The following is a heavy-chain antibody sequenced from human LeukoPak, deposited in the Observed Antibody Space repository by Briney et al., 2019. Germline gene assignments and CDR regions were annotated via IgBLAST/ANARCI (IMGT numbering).Heavy chain of an antibody. Sequence: GGSLRLSCAASGFTFSSYEMNWVPQAPGKGLEWVSYISSSGSTIYYADSVKGRFTISRDNAKNSLYLQMNSLRAEDTAVYYCARKTTVTDAFDIWGQGTMVTVSS. CDR2: ISSSGSTI. CDR1: GFTFSSYE. D-gene: IGHD4-17*01. V-gene: IGHV3-48*03. CDR3: ARKTTVTDAFDI. J-gene: IGHJ3*02.